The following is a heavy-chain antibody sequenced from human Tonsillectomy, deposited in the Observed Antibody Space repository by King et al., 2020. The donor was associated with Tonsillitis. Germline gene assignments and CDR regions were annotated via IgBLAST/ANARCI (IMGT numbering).Heavy chain of an antibody. Sequence: QLVQSGAEVKKSGESLKISCKASGFTFSTYWIAWVRQMPGKGLEWMGSIFPVDSDTTYSPSFQGQVTISADKSTNTAYLQWSSLKASDTAMYYCVRRPITVIFLFTDWYFDLWGRAPWSLSLQ. V-gene: IGHV5-51*01. CDR1: GFTFSTYW. CDR3: VRRPITVIFLFTDWYFDL. CDR2: IFPVDSDT. J-gene: IGHJ2*01. D-gene: IGHD3-22*01.